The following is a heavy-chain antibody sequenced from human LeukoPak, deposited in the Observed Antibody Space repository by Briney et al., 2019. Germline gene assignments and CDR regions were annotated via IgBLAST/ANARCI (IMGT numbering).Heavy chain of an antibody. CDR2: IYTSGST. J-gene: IGHJ6*02. CDR1: GGSISSGDYY. Sequence: SQTLSLTCTVSGGSISSGDYYWSWIRQPAGKGLEWIGRIYTSGSTNYNPSLKSRVTMSVDTSKNQFSLKLSSVTAADTAVYYCARDLGSSWPNEYYYYYYGMDVWGQGTTVTVSS. V-gene: IGHV4-61*02. CDR3: ARDLGSSWPNEYYYYYYGMDV. D-gene: IGHD6-13*01.